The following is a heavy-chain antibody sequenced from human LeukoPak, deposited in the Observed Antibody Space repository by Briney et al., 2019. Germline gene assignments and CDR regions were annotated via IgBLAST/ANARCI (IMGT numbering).Heavy chain of an antibody. CDR2: IYPGDSDT. V-gene: IGHV5-51*01. D-gene: IGHD3-9*01. Sequence: GGSLKISCKGSGYSFTSYWIGWVRQMPGKGLEWMGIIYPGDSDTRYSPSFQGQVTISADKSISTAYLQWSSLKASDTAMYYCAKAYYDILTGYLFDYWGQGTLVTVSS. J-gene: IGHJ4*02. CDR3: AKAYYDILTGYLFDY. CDR1: GYSFTSYW.